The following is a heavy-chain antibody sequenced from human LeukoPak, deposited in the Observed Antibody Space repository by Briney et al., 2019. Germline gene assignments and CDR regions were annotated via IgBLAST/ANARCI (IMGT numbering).Heavy chain of an antibody. D-gene: IGHD3-22*01. CDR2: IKQVGGEK. CDR3: ARDGYDSSGYYYSLYYFDY. Sequence: GGSLRLSCAASGFTFSSYWMSWVRQAPGKGLEWVANIKQVGGEKYYVDSVEGRFTISRDNAKNSLYLQMNSLRAEDTAVYYCARDGYDSSGYYYSLYYFDYWGQGTLVTVSS. V-gene: IGHV3-7*01. CDR1: GFTFSSYW. J-gene: IGHJ4*02.